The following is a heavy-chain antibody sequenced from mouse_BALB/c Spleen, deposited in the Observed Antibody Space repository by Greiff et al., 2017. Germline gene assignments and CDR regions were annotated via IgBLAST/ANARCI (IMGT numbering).Heavy chain of an antibody. Sequence: EVKLMESGGGLVQPGGSLKLSCAASGFAFSSYDMSWVRQTPEKRLEWVAYISSGGGSTYYPDTVKGRFTISRDNAKNTLYLQMSSLKSEDTAMYYCARHEDYRFAYWGQGTLVTVSA. V-gene: IGHV5-12-1*01. CDR1: GFAFSSYD. CDR2: ISSGGGST. CDR3: ARHEDYRFAY. D-gene: IGHD2-4*01. J-gene: IGHJ3*01.